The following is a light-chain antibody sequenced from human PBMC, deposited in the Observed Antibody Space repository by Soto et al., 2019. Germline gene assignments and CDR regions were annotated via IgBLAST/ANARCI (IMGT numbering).Light chain of an antibody. V-gene: IGLV2-14*01. CDR3: SSYTTGSTHVV. CDR1: SSDVGSYNY. J-gene: IGLJ2*01. CDR2: DVS. Sequence: QSALTQPASVSGSPGQSITISCTGTSSDVGSYNYVSWYQQYPGKAPKLMIYDVSNRPSGVSYRFSGSKSGNTASLTISGLQAEDEADYYCSSYTTGSTHVVFGGGTKVTVL.